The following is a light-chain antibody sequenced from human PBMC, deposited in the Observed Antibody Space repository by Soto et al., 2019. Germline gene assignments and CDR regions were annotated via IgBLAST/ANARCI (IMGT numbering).Light chain of an antibody. CDR3: QQYNTYPWT. V-gene: IGKV1-5*01. CDR2: DVS. J-gene: IGKJ1*01. Sequence: DLQMTPSPSTLSASVGDRVTITCRASQSISSWLAWYQQKPGKAPKLLIYDVSSLESGVPSRFSGSGSGTEFTLTISSLQPDDFATYYCQQYNTYPWTFGQGTKVDIK. CDR1: QSISSW.